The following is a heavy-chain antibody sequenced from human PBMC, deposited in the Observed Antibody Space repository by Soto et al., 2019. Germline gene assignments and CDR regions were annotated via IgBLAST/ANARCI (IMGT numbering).Heavy chain of an antibody. V-gene: IGHV3-30*18. J-gene: IGHJ6*02. Sequence: QVQLVESGGGVVQPGRSLRLSCAASGFTFSSYGMHWVRQAPGKGLEWVAVISYDGSNKYYADSVKGRFTISRDNSKNTLYLQKNSLRAEDTAVYYCANDVVPAANYYYYYGMDVWGQGTTVTVSS. CDR2: ISYDGSNK. D-gene: IGHD2-2*01. CDR3: ANDVVPAANYYYYYGMDV. CDR1: GFTFSSYG.